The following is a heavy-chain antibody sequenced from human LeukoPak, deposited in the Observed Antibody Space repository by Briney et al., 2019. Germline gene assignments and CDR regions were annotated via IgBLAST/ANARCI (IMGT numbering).Heavy chain of an antibody. CDR3: AKVGSHGTPLWFAS. J-gene: IGHJ5*01. Sequence: GGSLRLSCAASGFTFSSYVMHWVRQAPGKGLEWVAVISYDVSNKYYADSMKAWLSISRDNSKNRMYLQMKRLRAADPAVYYCAKVGSHGTPLWFASWGQGTLVTVPS. CDR1: GFTFSSYV. V-gene: IGHV3-30*04. CDR2: ISYDVSNK. D-gene: IGHD5-24*01.